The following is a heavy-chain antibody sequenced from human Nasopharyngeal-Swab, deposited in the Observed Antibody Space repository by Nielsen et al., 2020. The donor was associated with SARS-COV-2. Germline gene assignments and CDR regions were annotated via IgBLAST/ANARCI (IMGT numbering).Heavy chain of an antibody. V-gene: IGHV3-7*01. CDR1: GFTFSTYW. Sequence: GESLKISCATSGFTFSTYWMTWVRQAPGKGLEWVAHIKQDGSEKYYIDSVKGRFTISRDNAKSSLFLEMNSLRVEDTALYYCATDGYSFGYDRGYWGQGTLVIVSS. D-gene: IGHD4-11*01. CDR3: ATDGYSFGYDRGY. CDR2: IKQDGSEK. J-gene: IGHJ4*02.